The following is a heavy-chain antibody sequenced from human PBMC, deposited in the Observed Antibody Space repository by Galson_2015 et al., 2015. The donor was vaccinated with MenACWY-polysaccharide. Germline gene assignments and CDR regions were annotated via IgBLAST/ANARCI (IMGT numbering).Heavy chain of an antibody. CDR3: TKAGAKYCRGSTCSFNWFDP. CDR2: INSDGSST. D-gene: IGHD2-8*02. J-gene: IGHJ5*02. Sequence: SLRLSCAASGFTFNIYWMHWVRQAPGKGLVWVSRINSDGSSTTYADSVKGRFTISRDNAKDTLYLQMNSLRAEDTAVYYCTKAGAKYCRGSTCSFNWFDPWGQGTLVTVSS. CDR1: GFTFNIYW. V-gene: IGHV3-74*01.